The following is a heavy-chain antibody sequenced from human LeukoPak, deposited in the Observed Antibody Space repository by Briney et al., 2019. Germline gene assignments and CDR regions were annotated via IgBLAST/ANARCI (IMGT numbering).Heavy chain of an antibody. CDR1: GGTFSSYA. J-gene: IGHJ6*02. D-gene: IGHD2-2*01. V-gene: IGHV1-69*04. CDR3: ARPVVPAAMVGYYYGMDV. CDR2: IIPIPGIA. Sequence: SVKVSCKASGGTFSSYAISWVRQAPGQGLEWMGRIIPIPGIANYAQKFQGRVTITADKSTSTAYMELSSLRSEDTAVYYCARPVVPAAMVGYYYGMDVWGQGTTVTVSS.